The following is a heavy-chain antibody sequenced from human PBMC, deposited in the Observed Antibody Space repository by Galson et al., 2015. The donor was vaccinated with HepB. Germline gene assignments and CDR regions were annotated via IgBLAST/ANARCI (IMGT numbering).Heavy chain of an antibody. CDR1: GFTVSKSY. V-gene: IGHV3-53*01. Sequence: LSCAVSGFTVSKSYVSWVRRAPGKGLEWLSVIYSGGHAFYADSVQGRFTISRDTSKNTVYLQMRSLRAEDTAVYYCASPFCIGGNCYPLWYWGQGTLVTVSS. J-gene: IGHJ4*02. CDR2: IYSGGHA. D-gene: IGHD2-15*01. CDR3: ASPFCIGGNCYPLWY.